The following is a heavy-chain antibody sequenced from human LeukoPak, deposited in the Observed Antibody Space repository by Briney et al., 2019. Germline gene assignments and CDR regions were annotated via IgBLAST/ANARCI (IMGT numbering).Heavy chain of an antibody. J-gene: IGHJ3*02. CDR2: INHSGST. V-gene: IGHV4-34*01. D-gene: IGHD2-15*01. Sequence: SETLSLTCAVYGGSFSGHYWSWIRQPPGKGLEWIGEINHSGSTNYNPSLKSRVTISVDTSKNQFSLKLSSVTAADTAVYYCASMRGYCSGGSCYSPDAFGIWGQGTMVTVSS. CDR1: GGSFSGHY. CDR3: ASMRGYCSGGSCYSPDAFGI.